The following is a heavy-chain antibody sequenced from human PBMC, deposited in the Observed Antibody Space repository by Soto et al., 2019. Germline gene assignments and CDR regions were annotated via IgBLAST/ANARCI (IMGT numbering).Heavy chain of an antibody. J-gene: IGHJ4*02. D-gene: IGHD3-3*01. Sequence: ASLKVSCKASGYTFTSYGISWVRQAPGQGLEWMGWISAYNGNTNYAQKLQGRVTMTTDTSTSTAYMELRSLRSDDTAVYYCARVLTYYDFWSGYYNPEGYFDYWGQGTLVTVSS. CDR3: ARVLTYYDFWSGYYNPEGYFDY. V-gene: IGHV1-18*01. CDR2: ISAYNGNT. CDR1: GYTFTSYG.